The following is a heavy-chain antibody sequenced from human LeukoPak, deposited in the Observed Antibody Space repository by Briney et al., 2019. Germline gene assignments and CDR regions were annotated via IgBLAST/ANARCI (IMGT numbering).Heavy chain of an antibody. V-gene: IGHV4-59*01. Sequence: PSETLSLTCTVSGGSISIYYWSWIRQPPGKGLEWIGYIYYSGSTNYNPSLMSRVTISVDTSKNQFSLKLSSVTAADTAVYYCARVDTGNYYYGMDVWGQGTTVTVSS. CDR1: GGSISIYY. CDR2: IYYSGST. CDR3: ARVDTGNYYYGMDV. D-gene: IGHD1-14*01. J-gene: IGHJ6*02.